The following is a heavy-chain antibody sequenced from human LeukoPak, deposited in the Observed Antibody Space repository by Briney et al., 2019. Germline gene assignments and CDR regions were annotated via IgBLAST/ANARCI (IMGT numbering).Heavy chain of an antibody. Sequence: SETLSLTCTVSGYSISSGYYWGWIRQPPGKGLEWIGSIYYSGSTYYNPSLKSRVTISVDTSKNQFSLKLSSVTAADTAVYYCADDYYDSSGLPDWGQGTLVTVSS. J-gene: IGHJ4*02. CDR1: GYSISSGYY. D-gene: IGHD3-22*01. V-gene: IGHV4-38-2*02. CDR3: ADDYYDSSGLPD. CDR2: IYYSGST.